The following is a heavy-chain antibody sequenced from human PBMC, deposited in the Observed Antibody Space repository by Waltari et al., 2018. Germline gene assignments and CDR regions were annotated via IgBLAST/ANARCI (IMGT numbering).Heavy chain of an antibody. CDR3: ARGSGWVFDY. V-gene: IGHV3-7*03. Sequence: EVQLVASGGGLVQPGGSLRLSCAASGFTFSNNWMAWVRQAPGKGLEWVAIIKGDGSERHYVDSVKGRFTISRDNPKNSQYLQMNSLRADDTAVYYCARGSGWVFDYWGQGTVVTVSS. CDR2: IKGDGSER. D-gene: IGHD6-19*01. J-gene: IGHJ4*02. CDR1: GFTFSNNW.